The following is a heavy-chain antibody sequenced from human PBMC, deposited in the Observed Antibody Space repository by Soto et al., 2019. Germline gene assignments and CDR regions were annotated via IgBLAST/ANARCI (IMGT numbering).Heavy chain of an antibody. J-gene: IGHJ4*02. Sequence: ASVKVSCKTSGYTFTGYYIHWVRQAPGQGLEWMGWINPNSGDAKYAQKFQGRVTMTRDPSTAYMQLSTLSSDDTAVYYCARSLSTIGARPDYWGQGTLVTVS. CDR3: ARSLSTIGARPDY. D-gene: IGHD6-6*01. CDR1: GYTFTGYY. CDR2: INPNSGDA. V-gene: IGHV1-2*02.